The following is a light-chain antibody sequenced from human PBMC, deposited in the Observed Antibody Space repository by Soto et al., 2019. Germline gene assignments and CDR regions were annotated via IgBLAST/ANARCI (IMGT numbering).Light chain of an antibody. J-gene: IGKJ1*01. V-gene: IGKV1-6*01. CDR2: AAS. Sequence: AIQMTQSPSSLSASVGDRVAISCRASQDIRNTLAWYQQKPGEAPKLLIFAASNLQSGVPSRFSGSGSVTDFTLAITGPQPEDFATYYCLQYYNFSWTFGQGTKVDIK. CDR1: QDIRNT. CDR3: LQYYNFSWT.